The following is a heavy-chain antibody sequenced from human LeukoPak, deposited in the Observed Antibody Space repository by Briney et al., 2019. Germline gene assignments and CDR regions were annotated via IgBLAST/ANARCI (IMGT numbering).Heavy chain of an antibody. Sequence: GGSLRLSCAASGFTFSRYEMNWVRQAPGKGLEWVSYISSTGSTIYYADSVKGRFTISRDNDKNSLYLQMNSLRAEDTAVYYCARDALAATGTRGDYWGQGTLVTVPS. CDR3: ARDALAATGTRGDY. D-gene: IGHD6-13*01. CDR2: ISSTGSTI. CDR1: GFTFSRYE. V-gene: IGHV3-48*03. J-gene: IGHJ4*02.